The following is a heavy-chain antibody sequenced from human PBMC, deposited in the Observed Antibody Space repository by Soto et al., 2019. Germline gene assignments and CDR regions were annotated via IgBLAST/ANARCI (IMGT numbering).Heavy chain of an antibody. V-gene: IGHV4-59*01. CDR1: GGSISSYY. CDR3: ARANGGYADN. CDR2: IYYSGST. D-gene: IGHD2-8*01. J-gene: IGHJ4*03. Sequence: QVQLQESGPGLVKPSETLSLTCTVSGGSISSYYWSWIRQPPGKGLEWIGYIYYSGSTNYNPSLKSRDTIQVDTSKNQCSLKQGSVPVADRAVYYCARANGGYADNWGQGALVTVSS.